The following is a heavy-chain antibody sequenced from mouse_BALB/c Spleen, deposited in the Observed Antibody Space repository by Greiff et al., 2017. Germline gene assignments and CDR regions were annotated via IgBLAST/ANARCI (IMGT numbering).Heavy chain of an antibody. Sequence: VKLVESGPGLVAPSQSLSITCTVSGFSLTSYGVHWVRQPPGKGLEWLGVIWAGGSTNYNSALMSRLSISKDNSKSQVFLKMNSLQTDDTAMYYCAREPGDGYYGGFAYWGQGTLVTVSA. CDR3: AREPGDGYYGGFAY. J-gene: IGHJ3*01. CDR1: GFSLTSYG. V-gene: IGHV2-9*02. CDR2: IWAGGST. D-gene: IGHD2-3*01.